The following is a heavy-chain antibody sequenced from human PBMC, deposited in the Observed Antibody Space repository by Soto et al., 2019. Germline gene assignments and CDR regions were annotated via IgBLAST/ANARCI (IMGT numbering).Heavy chain of an antibody. D-gene: IGHD3-22*01. CDR1: GVSISSAY. V-gene: IGHV4-59*01. Sequence: SETLSLTCTVSGVSISSAYWSWIRQPPGKGPEWIGYIHNSGGTNYNPSLKSRVTFSVDTSKNQFSLRLSSVTTADTAMYYCARGYFDSRGYSNTFDIWGQGPMVTVS. J-gene: IGHJ3*02. CDR2: IHNSGGT. CDR3: ARGYFDSRGYSNTFDI.